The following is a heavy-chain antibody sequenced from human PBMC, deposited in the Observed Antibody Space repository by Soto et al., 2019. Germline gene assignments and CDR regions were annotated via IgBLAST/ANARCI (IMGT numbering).Heavy chain of an antibody. CDR3: ARATGHDIVLVPAAIPRWFDP. Sequence: ASVKVSCKASGYSFTSYAMHWLRQAPGQRLEWMGWINAGNGNTKYSQKFQGRVTITRDTSTSTAYMELSSLRSEDTAVYYCARATGHDIVLVPAAIPRWFDPWGQGPLVTVSS. V-gene: IGHV1-3*01. J-gene: IGHJ5*02. CDR2: INAGNGNT. D-gene: IGHD2-2*01. CDR1: GYSFTSYA.